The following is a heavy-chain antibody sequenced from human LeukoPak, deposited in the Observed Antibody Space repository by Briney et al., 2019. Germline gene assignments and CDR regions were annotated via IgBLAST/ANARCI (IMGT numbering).Heavy chain of an antibody. J-gene: IGHJ4*02. D-gene: IGHD3-10*01. Sequence: ASVKVSCKASGGTFSSYAISWVRQAPGQGLEWMGGIIPIFGTANYAQKFQGRVTITADKSTSTAYMELRSLRSDDTAVYYCARVVRGVSYYWGQGTLVTVSS. CDR3: ARVVRGVSYY. CDR1: GGTFSSYA. CDR2: IIPIFGTA. V-gene: IGHV1-69*06.